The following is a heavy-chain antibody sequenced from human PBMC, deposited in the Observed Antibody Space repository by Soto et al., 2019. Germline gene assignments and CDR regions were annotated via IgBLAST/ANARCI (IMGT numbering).Heavy chain of an antibody. CDR3: ARAARPLRYFDWLPY. CDR2: ISSSSSTI. J-gene: IGHJ4*02. D-gene: IGHD3-9*01. CDR1: GFTFSSYS. Sequence: GGSLRLSCAASGFTFSSYSMNWVRQAPGKGLEWVSYISSSSSTIYYADSVKGRFTTSRDNAKNSLYLQMNSLGDEDTAVYYCARAARPLRYFDWLPYWGQGTLVTVSS. V-gene: IGHV3-48*02.